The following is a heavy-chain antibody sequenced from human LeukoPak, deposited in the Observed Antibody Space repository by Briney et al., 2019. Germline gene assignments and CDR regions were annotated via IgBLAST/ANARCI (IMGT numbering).Heavy chain of an antibody. CDR2: ISAYNGNT. CDR3: ARDGNDPYAFDI. CDR1: GYTFTSYY. V-gene: IGHV1-18*04. Sequence: ASVKVSCKASGYTFTSYYMHWVRQAPGQGLEWMGWISAYNGNTNYAQKLQGRVTMTTDTSTSTAYMELRSLRSDDTAVYYCARDGNDPYAFDIWGQGTMVTVSS. J-gene: IGHJ3*02. D-gene: IGHD1-1*01.